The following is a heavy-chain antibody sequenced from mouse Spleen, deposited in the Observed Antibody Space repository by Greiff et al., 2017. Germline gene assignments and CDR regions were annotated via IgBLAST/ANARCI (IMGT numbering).Heavy chain of an antibody. CDR2: INPSNGGT. CDR3: TRSGTRWYFDV. CDR1: GYTFTSYY. V-gene: IGHV1S81*02. J-gene: IGHJ1*01. D-gene: IGHD4-1*01. Sequence: QVQLQQSGAELVKPGASVKLSCKASGYTFTSYYMYWVKQRPGQGLEWIGEINPSNGGTNFNEKFKSKATLTVDKSSSTAYMQLSSLTSEDSAVYYCTRSGTRWYFDVWGAGTTVTVSS.